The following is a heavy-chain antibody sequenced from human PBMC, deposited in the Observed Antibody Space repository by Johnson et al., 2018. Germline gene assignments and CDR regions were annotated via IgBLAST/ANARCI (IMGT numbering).Heavy chain of an antibody. CDR1: GFTFDNYA. V-gene: IGHV3-9*01. CDR2: ISRDSGRL. CDR3: AKAAAGTVYYYYGLDV. J-gene: IGHJ6*02. D-gene: IGHD6-13*01. Sequence: VQLVESGGGLVQXGRSLRLXCAASGFTFDNYAMHWVRQAPGKGLEWVPGISRDSGRLGYSDAVKGRFTIARDNAKNSLYLQRHSLRAEATALYDCAKAAAGTVYYYYGLDVWGQGTTVTVSS.